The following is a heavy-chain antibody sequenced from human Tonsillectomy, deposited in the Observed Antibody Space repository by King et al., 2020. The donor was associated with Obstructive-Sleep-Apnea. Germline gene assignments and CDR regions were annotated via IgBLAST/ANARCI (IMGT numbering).Heavy chain of an antibody. Sequence: EVQLVESGGGLVKPGGSLRLSCAASGLTFSSYSMNWVRQAPGKGLEWVSTISSSSSYIHYADSVKGRFTISRDNAKNSLYLQMNSLRAEDTAVYYCAREGIFSTKEIGAFEIWGQGTMVTVSS. V-gene: IGHV3-21*01. D-gene: IGHD3-9*01. CDR2: ISSSSSYI. J-gene: IGHJ3*02. CDR1: GLTFSSYS. CDR3: AREGIFSTKEIGAFEI.